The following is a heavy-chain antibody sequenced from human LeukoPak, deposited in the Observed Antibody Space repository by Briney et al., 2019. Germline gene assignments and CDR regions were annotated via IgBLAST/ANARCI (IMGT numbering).Heavy chain of an antibody. CDR3: ARTLGGNHDAFDI. CDR2: TYYRSKWYN. V-gene: IGHV6-1*01. D-gene: IGHD4-23*01. Sequence: SQTLSLTFAISGDSVSINSAGWSWVRQSPRRGLEWLGRTYYRSKWYNDYAGSVKSRITITPDTSKNQFSLQLNSVTPEDTAVYYCARTLGGNHDAFDIWGQGTMVTVSS. CDR1: GDSVSINSAG. J-gene: IGHJ3*02.